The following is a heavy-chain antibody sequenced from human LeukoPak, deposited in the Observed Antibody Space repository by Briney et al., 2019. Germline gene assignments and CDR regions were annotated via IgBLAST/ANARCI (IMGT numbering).Heavy chain of an antibody. CDR1: GGSISSSSYY. Sequence: PSETLSLTCTVSGGSISSSSYYWGWIRQPPGKGLEWVANIKQDGSEKYYVDSVKGRFTISRDNAKNSLYLQMNSLRAEDTAVYYCARGSPHNWFDPWGQGTLVTVSS. J-gene: IGHJ5*02. CDR3: ARGSPHNWFDP. CDR2: IKQDGSEK. V-gene: IGHV3-7*03.